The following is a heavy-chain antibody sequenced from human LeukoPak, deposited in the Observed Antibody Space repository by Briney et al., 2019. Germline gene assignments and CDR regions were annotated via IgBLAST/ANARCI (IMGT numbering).Heavy chain of an antibody. Sequence: ASVKVSCKAPGYTFTAYYMHWVRQAPGQGLEWMGWINPNSGNTNYAQKFQGRVTMTTDTSISTAYMEQSRLRSDDTAVYYCARDRNYGSGSYGIGWFDPWGQGTLVTVSS. CDR3: ARDRNYGSGSYGIGWFDP. J-gene: IGHJ5*02. CDR2: INPNSGNT. D-gene: IGHD3-10*01. CDR1: GYTFTAYY. V-gene: IGHV1-2*02.